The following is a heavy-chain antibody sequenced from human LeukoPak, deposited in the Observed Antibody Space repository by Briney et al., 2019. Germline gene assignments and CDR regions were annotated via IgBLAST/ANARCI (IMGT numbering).Heavy chain of an antibody. D-gene: IGHD5-24*01. Sequence: KPSETLSLTCTVSGDSISNYYWSWIRQPPGKGLEWIGYIYYSGSTYYNPSLQSRVTISVDTSKNQFSLKLSSVTAADTAVYYCARGGYTRGGFDYWGQGTLVTVSS. J-gene: IGHJ4*02. CDR3: ARGGYTRGGFDY. V-gene: IGHV4-30-4*01. CDR1: GDSISNYY. CDR2: IYYSGST.